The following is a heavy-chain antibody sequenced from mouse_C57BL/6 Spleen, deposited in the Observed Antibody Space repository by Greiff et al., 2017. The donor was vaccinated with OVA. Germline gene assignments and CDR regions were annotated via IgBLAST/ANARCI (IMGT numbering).Heavy chain of an antibody. J-gene: IGHJ2*01. D-gene: IGHD2-3*01. CDR1: GFTFSDYY. CDR2: INYDGSST. CDR3: ARGRLYAGYYDY. V-gene: IGHV5-16*01. Sequence: EVQVVESEGGLVQPGSSMKLSCTASGFTFSDYYMAWVRQVPEKGLEWVANINYDGSSTYYLDSLKSRFIISRDNAKNILYLQMSSLKSEDTATYYCARGRLYAGYYDYWGQGTTLTVSS.